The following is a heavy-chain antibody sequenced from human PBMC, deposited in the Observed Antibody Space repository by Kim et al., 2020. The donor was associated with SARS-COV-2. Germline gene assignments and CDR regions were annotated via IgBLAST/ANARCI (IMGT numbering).Heavy chain of an antibody. CDR1: GGSISSYY. J-gene: IGHJ5*02. CDR3: ARGGDYCGGGSCYHWFDP. Sequence: SETLSLTCTVSGGSISSYYWSWIRQSPGTGLEWIGYIYYTGSTNYNPSLKSRVTISVDTSRTQVSLKLTSVTAADTAVYYCARGGDYCGGGSCYHWFDPWGQGTLVPVSS. D-gene: IGHD2-15*01. CDR2: IYYTGST. V-gene: IGHV4-59*08.